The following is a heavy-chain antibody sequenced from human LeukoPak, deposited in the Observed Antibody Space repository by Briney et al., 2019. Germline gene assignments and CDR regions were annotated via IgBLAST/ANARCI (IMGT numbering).Heavy chain of an antibody. J-gene: IGHJ4*02. CDR1: GFTFSNSD. CDR3: AKGGHCTSTNCYYFDS. D-gene: IGHD2-2*01. CDR2: IWDNGNNK. V-gene: IGHV3-33*06. Sequence: PGSSLRLSCAASGFTFSNSDMHWVRQAPGKGLEWVAVIWDNGNNKYYGDSVNGRFTISRDNSKNTLHLQMNSLRPEDSAIYYCAKGGHCTSTNCYYFDSWGQGALVTVSA.